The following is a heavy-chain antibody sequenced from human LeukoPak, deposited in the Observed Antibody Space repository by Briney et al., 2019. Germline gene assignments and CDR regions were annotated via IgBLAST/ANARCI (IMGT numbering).Heavy chain of an antibody. V-gene: IGHV1-69*04. J-gene: IGHJ4*02. CDR2: IIPILGIA. CDR3: ARGTVGQGSY. Sequence: SVKVSCKASGGTFSSYAISWVRQAPGQGLEWMGRIIPILGIANYAQEFQGRVTITADKSTSTAYMELSSLRSEDTAVYYCARGTVGQGSYWGQGTLVTVSS. D-gene: IGHD4-23*01. CDR1: GGTFSSYA.